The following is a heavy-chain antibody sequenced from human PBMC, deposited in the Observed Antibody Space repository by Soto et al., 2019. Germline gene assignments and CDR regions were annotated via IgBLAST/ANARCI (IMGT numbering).Heavy chain of an antibody. CDR3: ARDFRTYSNGVEV. J-gene: IGHJ6*04. CDR1: GYPFTGPY. D-gene: IGHD4-4*01. CDR2: INPSSGGT. V-gene: IGHV1-2*02. Sequence: ASVKVSCNASGYPFTGPYIYLVRQAPGQGLEWMGWINPSSGGTEFAAKFQGRVTVTRDTSIRTVFLELNSLTSDDTGVYFCARDFRTYSNGVEVWGKGTAVTVSS.